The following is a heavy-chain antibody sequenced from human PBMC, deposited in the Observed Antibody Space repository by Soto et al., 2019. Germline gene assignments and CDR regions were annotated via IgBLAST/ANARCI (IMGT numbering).Heavy chain of an antibody. CDR2: ISYDGSNK. D-gene: IGHD3-22*01. CDR3: AKEGGLLPHDAFDI. V-gene: IGHV3-30*18. Sequence: QVQLVESGGGVVQPGRSLRLSCAASGFTFSNYGMHWVRQAPGKGLEWVAVISYDGSNKYYADSVKGRFTISRDNSKNTLYLQMNSLRAEDTAVYYCAKEGGLLPHDAFDIWGEGTMVTFSS. J-gene: IGHJ3*02. CDR1: GFTFSNYG.